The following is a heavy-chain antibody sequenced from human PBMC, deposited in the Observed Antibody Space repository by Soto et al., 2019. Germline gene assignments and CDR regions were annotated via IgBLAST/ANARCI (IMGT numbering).Heavy chain of an antibody. CDR1: VFTFSSYA. D-gene: IGHD3-3*01. J-gene: IGHJ4*02. CDR2: ISGSGGST. Sequence: WGSLRLSCAASVFTFSSYAMSWFRQAPGKGLEWVSAISGSGGSTYYADSVKGRFTISRDNSKNTLYLQMNSLRAEDTAVYYCARKRYYDLPDWGQGTLVTVSS. V-gene: IGHV3-23*01. CDR3: ARKRYYDLPD.